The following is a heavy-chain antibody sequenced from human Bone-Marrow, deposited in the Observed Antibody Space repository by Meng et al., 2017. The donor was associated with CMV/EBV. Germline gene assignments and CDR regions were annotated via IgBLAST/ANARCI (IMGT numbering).Heavy chain of an antibody. Sequence: GSLRLSCTVSGGSISSSSYYWGWIRQPPGKGLEWIGSIYYSGSTYYNPSLKSRVTISVATSRNQFSLKVNSVTAADTAVYFCARGRGGTYTPLDNWGQGTLVTVSS. J-gene: IGHJ4*02. CDR1: GGSISSSSYY. D-gene: IGHD1-26*01. V-gene: IGHV4-39*07. CDR2: IYYSGST. CDR3: ARGRGGTYTPLDN.